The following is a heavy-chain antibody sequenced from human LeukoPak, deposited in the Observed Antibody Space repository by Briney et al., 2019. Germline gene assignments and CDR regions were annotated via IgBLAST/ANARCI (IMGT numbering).Heavy chain of an antibody. CDR3: ARVGSGSYADLPPDDY. CDR1: GYTFTSYG. D-gene: IGHD1-26*01. V-gene: IGHV1-18*01. CDR2: ISAYNGNT. J-gene: IGHJ4*02. Sequence: GASVKVSCKASGYTFTSYGISWVRQAPGQGLEWMGWISAYNGNTNYAQKLQGRVTMTTDTSTSTAYMELRSLRSDDTAVYYCARVGSGSYADLPPDDYWGQGTLVTVSS.